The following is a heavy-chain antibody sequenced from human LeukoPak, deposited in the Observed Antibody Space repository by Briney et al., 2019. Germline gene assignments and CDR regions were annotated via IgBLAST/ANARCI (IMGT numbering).Heavy chain of an antibody. CDR2: INLNSGNT. J-gene: IGHJ4*02. V-gene: IGHV1-8*01. CDR1: GYTSASYD. CDR3: ARVTGSIDY. D-gene: IGHD1-26*01. Sequence: ASVKVSCNASGYTSASYDINWGRQATGQGLEWMGWINLNSGNTGYAQNFQGRLTVTRDTSINTAYMELNTLRSEDTAIYYCARVTGSIDYWDQGTLVTVSS.